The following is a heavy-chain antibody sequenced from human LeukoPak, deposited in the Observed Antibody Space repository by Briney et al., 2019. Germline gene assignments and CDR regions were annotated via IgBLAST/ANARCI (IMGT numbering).Heavy chain of an antibody. D-gene: IGHD3-10*02. CDR1: GFIFSMYG. CDR3: VFGVDIDY. V-gene: IGHV3-23*01. Sequence: GGSLRLSCAGSGFIFSMYGMTWVRQAPGKGLEWVSGISDSGGSTFSADSVKGRFTTSRDNSMKKLYLEMNSPRVEDTAVYYCVFGVDIDYWGQGTLVTVSS. J-gene: IGHJ4*02. CDR2: ISDSGGST.